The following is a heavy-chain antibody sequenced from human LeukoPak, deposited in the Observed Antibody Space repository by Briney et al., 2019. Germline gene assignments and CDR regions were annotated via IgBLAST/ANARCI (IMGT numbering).Heavy chain of an antibody. Sequence: SETLSLTCTVSGGSISSYYWSWIRQPPGKGLEWIGYIYYSGSTNYNPSLKGRVTISVDTSKNQFSLKLSSVTAADTAVYYCARTPAGRTYYYYGMDVWGQGTTVTVSS. CDR2: IYYSGST. V-gene: IGHV4-59*01. D-gene: IGHD6-13*01. CDR1: GGSISSYY. CDR3: ARTPAGRTYYYYGMDV. J-gene: IGHJ6*02.